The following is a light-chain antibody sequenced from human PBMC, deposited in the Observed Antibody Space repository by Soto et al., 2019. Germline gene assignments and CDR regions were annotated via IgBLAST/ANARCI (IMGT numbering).Light chain of an antibody. J-gene: IGKJ4*01. CDR1: QSVSSY. Sequence: IVLTQSPATLSLSPGERATLSCRASQSVSSYLAWYQQKGGQAPRLLIYDASNRATGIPARFSGSGSGTDFTLTISNLEPEDFAVYYCQQRSDWPTFGGGTTVEIK. V-gene: IGKV3-11*01. CDR3: QQRSDWPT. CDR2: DAS.